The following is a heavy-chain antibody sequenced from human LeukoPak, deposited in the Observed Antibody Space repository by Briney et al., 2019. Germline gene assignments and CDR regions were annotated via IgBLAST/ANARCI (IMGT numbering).Heavy chain of an antibody. CDR2: INWNGGST. Sequence: GGSLRLSCAASGFTFDDYGMSWVRQAPGKGLEWVSGINWNGGSTGYADSVKGRFTISRDNAKNSLYLQMNSLRAEDTALYYCARSGELLPIYYYYMDVWGKGTTVTVSS. CDR1: GFTFDDYG. CDR3: ARSGELLPIYYYYMDV. D-gene: IGHD1-26*01. V-gene: IGHV3-20*04. J-gene: IGHJ6*03.